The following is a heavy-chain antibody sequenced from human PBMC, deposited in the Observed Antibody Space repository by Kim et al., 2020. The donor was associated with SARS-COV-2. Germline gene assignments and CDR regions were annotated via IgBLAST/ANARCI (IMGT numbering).Heavy chain of an antibody. V-gene: IGHV1-69*13. CDR2: IIPIFGTA. D-gene: IGHD3-10*01. J-gene: IGHJ4*02. CDR3: ASLYGSGSYYNENFDY. Sequence: SVKVSCKASGGTFSSYAISWVRQAPGQGLEWMGGIIPIFGTANYAQKFQGRVTITADESTSTAYMELSSLRSEDTAVYYCASLYGSGSYYNENFDYWGQGTLVTVSS. CDR1: GGTFSSYA.